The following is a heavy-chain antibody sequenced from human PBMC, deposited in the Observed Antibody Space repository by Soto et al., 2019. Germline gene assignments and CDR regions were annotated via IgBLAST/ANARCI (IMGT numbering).Heavy chain of an antibody. D-gene: IGHD1-1*01. CDR3: AREVPSRYFDL. CDR2: INHSGST. CDR1: GASFSDSY. J-gene: IGHJ2*01. V-gene: IGHV4-34*01. Sequence: QVRLQQWGAGLLKPSETLSLTGAVYGASFSDSYWNWIRQPPGKGLEWIGEINHSGSTIYNTSLESRVTISLDTSRKQFTLKMRSATAADTAVYYCAREVPSRYFDLWGRGTPVTVSS.